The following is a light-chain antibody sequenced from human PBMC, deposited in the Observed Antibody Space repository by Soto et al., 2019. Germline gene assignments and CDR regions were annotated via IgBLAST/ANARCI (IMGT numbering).Light chain of an antibody. Sequence: EIVLTQSPGTLSLSPGERATLSCRASQSVSNNYLAWYQQKPGQAPRLLIYGASTRATGIPDRFGGGGSGTDFTLTISKLEPKDLTVYNCEQYGSTPRTFGQWTMVEIK. V-gene: IGKV3-20*01. J-gene: IGKJ1*01. CDR1: QSVSNNY. CDR2: GAS. CDR3: EQYGSTPRT.